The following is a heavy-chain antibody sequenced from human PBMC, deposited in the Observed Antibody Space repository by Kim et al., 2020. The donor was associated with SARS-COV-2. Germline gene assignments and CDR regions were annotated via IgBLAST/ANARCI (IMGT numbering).Heavy chain of an antibody. V-gene: IGHV4-39*01. Sequence: SETLSLTCTVSGGSISSSSYYWGWNRQPPGKGLEWIGSTYYSGSTYYNPSLKSRVTISVDTSKNQFSLKLSSVTAAATPEYYCVGHLAAAGTRAFDIWG. J-gene: IGHJ3*02. D-gene: IGHD6-13*01. CDR2: TYYSGST. CDR3: VGHLAAAGTRAFDI. CDR1: GGSISSSSYY.